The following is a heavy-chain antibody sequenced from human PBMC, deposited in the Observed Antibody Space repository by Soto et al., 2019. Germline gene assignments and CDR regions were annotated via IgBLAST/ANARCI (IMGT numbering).Heavy chain of an antibody. CDR1: GGSISNYY. V-gene: IGHV4-59*08. CDR2: IYYSGST. J-gene: IGHJ4*02. Sequence: PSETLSLTCTVSGGSISNYYWSWIRQPPGKGLEWIGYIYYSGSTNYNPSLKSRVTISVDTSKNQFFLKLSSVTAADTAVYYCARHGLGTYGSGSHGPLIAFDYWGQGTPVTVSS. CDR3: ARHGLGTYGSGSHGPLIAFDY. D-gene: IGHD3-10*01.